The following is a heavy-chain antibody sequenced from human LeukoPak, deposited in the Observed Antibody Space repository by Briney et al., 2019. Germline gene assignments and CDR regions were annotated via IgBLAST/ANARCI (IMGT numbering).Heavy chain of an antibody. CDR3: ARVGPIAAPGVGYFDY. CDR1: GYTFTSYY. V-gene: IGHV1-46*01. D-gene: IGHD6-13*01. CDR2: INPSGGST. Sequence: GASVKVSCKASGYTFTSYYMHWVRQAPGQGLEWMGIINPSGGSTSYAQKFQGRVTMTRDMSTSTVYMELSSLRSEDTAVYYCARVGPIAAPGVGYFDYWGQGTLVTVSS. J-gene: IGHJ4*02.